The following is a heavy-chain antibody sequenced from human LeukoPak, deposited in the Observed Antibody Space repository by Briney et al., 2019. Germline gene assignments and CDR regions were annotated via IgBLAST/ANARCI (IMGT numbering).Heavy chain of an antibody. CDR3: ARKENVYYYFDY. D-gene: IGHD3-10*01. J-gene: IGHJ4*02. CDR2: IYHSGTT. V-gene: IGHV4-28*01. Sequence: SETLPLTCAVSGYSITSSSWWGWIRQPPGKGLEWIGYIYHSGTTYYNPSLQSRVTMSVDTSKNQFSLKLSSVTAVDTAVYYCARKENVYYYFDYWGQGTLVTVSS. CDR1: GYSITSSSW.